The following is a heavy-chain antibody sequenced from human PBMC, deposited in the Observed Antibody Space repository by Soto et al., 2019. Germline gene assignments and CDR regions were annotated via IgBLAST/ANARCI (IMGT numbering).Heavy chain of an antibody. Sequence: SVKVSCKASGGTFSSYAISWVRQAPGQGLEWMGGIIPIFGTANYAQKFQGRVTITADESTSTAYMELSSMRSEDTAVYYCARDQGYSNYRFDTWGQATLVTLSS. V-gene: IGHV1-69*13. J-gene: IGHJ5*02. CDR1: GGTFSSYA. CDR2: IIPIFGTA. D-gene: IGHD4-4*01. CDR3: ARDQGYSNYRFDT.